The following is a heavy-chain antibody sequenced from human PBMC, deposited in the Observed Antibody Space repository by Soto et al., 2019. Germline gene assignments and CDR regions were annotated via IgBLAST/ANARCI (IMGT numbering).Heavy chain of an antibody. CDR1: GVTFSGYA. CDR2: INHIFGTA. Sequence: GGSVKLSCKSSGVTFSGYAISWVRHSSGRRVAWIGGINHIFGTANYAQKFQGRVTITADESTSTAYMELSSLRSEDTAVYYCATGSARYYYDSSGYYTDFYYYYGMDVWGQGTTVTVSS. D-gene: IGHD3-22*01. CDR3: ATGSARYYYDSSGYYTDFYYYYGMDV. J-gene: IGHJ6*02. V-gene: IGHV1-69*13.